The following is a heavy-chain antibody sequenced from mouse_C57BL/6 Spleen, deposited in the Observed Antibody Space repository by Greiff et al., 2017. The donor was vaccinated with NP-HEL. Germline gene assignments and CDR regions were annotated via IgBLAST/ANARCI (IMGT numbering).Heavy chain of an antibody. CDR2: IWSGGST. Sequence: VQLVESGPGLVQPSQSLSITCTVSGFSLTSYGVHWVRQSPGKGLEWLGVIWSGGSTDYNAAFISRLSISKDNSKSQVFFKMNSLQADDTAIYYCARTVTTVVATDWYFDVWGTGTTVTVSS. V-gene: IGHV2-2*01. D-gene: IGHD1-1*01. CDR1: GFSLTSYG. J-gene: IGHJ1*03. CDR3: ARTVTTVVATDWYFDV.